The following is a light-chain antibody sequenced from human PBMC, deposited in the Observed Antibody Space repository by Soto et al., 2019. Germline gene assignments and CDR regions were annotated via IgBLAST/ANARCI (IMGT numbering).Light chain of an antibody. J-gene: IGKJ4*01. Sequence: DIQMTQSPSSLSASLGDRVTITCRASQTISTYVTWYQQKPGKAPKALISDASTLKSGVPSRFSGSGSGTDFTLIISSLQPEDVATYYCQQSFSSLLSFGGGTQVEIK. CDR1: QTISTY. CDR3: QQSFSSLLS. V-gene: IGKV1-39*01. CDR2: DAS.